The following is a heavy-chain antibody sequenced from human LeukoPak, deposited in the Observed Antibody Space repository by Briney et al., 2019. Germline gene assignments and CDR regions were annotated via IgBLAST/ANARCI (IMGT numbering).Heavy chain of an antibody. V-gene: IGHV3-7*05. CDR2: IKQDGSEK. CDR3: ARRPMVTTPLTA. Sequence: GGSLRLSCAVSGFTFSSYWMSWVRQAPGKGLEWVANIKQDGSEKYYVDSVKGRFTISRDNAKNSLYLQMNSLRAEDTAVYYCARRPMVTTPLTAWGQGTLVTVSS. J-gene: IGHJ5*02. CDR1: GFTFSSYW. D-gene: IGHD4-17*01.